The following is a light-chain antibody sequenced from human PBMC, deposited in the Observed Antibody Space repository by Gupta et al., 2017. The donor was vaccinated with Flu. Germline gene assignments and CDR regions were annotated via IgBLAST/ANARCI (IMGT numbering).Light chain of an antibody. Sequence: SLGERATINCKSSQSSWYNSKNKHYLPWFHQKPGQPPKVLIYRASSREPGIPDRFNGRGSGSDFTLAISCRQAEDVAVYYCQQYDSAPHTFGTGTKVEI. CDR1: QSSWYNSKNKHY. V-gene: IGKV4-1*01. J-gene: IGKJ4*01. CDR3: QQYDSAPHT. CDR2: RAS.